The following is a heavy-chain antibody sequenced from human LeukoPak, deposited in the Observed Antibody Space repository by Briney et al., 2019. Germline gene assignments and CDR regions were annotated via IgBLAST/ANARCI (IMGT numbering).Heavy chain of an antibody. J-gene: IGHJ4*02. D-gene: IGHD3-22*01. Sequence: GRSLRLSCAASGFTFDDYAMHWVRQAPGKGLEWVSGISWNSGSIGYADSVKGRFTISRDNAKNSLYLQMNSLRAEDTALYYCAKGLYYDSSGYYSHWGQGTLVTVSS. CDR2: ISWNSGSI. CDR1: GFTFDDYA. CDR3: AKGLYYDSSGYYSH. V-gene: IGHV3-9*01.